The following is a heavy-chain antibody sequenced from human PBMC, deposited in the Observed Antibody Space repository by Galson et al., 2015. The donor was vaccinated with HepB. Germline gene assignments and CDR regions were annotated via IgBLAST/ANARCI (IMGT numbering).Heavy chain of an antibody. V-gene: IGHV1-3*01. D-gene: IGHD6-6*01. Sequence: SVKVSCKASGYTFTSYPMLWVRQAPGQRLEWMGRINAGNGNTTYSQKFQGRVTITRDTSASTAYMELSSLRSEDTAVYYCARDDSSSCSYYYYVMDFWDQATTVTVSS. CDR3: ARDDSSSCSYYYYVMDF. CDR1: GYTFTSYP. CDR2: INAGNGNT. J-gene: IGHJ6*02.